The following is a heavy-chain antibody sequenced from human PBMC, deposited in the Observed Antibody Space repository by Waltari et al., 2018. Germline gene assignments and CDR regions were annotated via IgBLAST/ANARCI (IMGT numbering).Heavy chain of an antibody. J-gene: IGHJ6*02. V-gene: IGHV4-59*01. D-gene: IGHD3-10*01. CDR3: ARDRMVRGVYYYYYGMDV. CDR1: GGSISRYY. Sequence: QVQLQESGPGLVKPSETLSLTCTVSGGSISRYYWRWIRQHPGTGLAWIGYIYYSGSTNYNPSLKSRVTISVDTSKNQFSLKLSSVTAADTAVYYCARDRMVRGVYYYYYGMDVWGQGTTVTVSS. CDR2: IYYSGST.